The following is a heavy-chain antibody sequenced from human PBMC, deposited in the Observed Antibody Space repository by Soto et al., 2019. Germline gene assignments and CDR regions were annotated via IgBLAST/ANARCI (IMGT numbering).Heavy chain of an antibody. CDR2: INSDGSST. Sequence: GGSLRLSCAASGFTFSTYAMNWVRQAPGKGLEWVSRINSDGSSTSYADSVKGRFTISRDNAKNTLYLQMNSLRAEDTAVYYCARDRPVVPAAKFDYLGQGTLVTVSS. CDR3: ARDRPVVPAAKFDY. J-gene: IGHJ4*02. CDR1: GFTFSTYA. D-gene: IGHD2-2*01. V-gene: IGHV3-74*01.